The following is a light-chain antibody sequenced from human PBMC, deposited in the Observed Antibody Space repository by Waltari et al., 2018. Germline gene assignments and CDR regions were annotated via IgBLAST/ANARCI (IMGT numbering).Light chain of an antibody. CDR1: QDIHTW. CDR3: QQAYTFPFT. Sequence: DFQMTQSPSSVSASVGDTVTITCRASQDIHTWLAWYQQKPGNSPKLLIDAASSLQSGVPSRFSGSGSGTDFTLTISSLQPEDFATYYCQQAYTFPFTFGPGTKVDIK. CDR2: AAS. J-gene: IGKJ3*01. V-gene: IGKV1-12*01.